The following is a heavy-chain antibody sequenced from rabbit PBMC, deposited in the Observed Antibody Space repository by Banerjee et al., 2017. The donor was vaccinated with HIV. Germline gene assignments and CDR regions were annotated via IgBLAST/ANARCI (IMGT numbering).Heavy chain of an antibody. V-gene: IGHV1S45*01. CDR1: GFTLSSRYW. D-gene: IGHD1-1*01. J-gene: IGHJ6*01. Sequence: QEQLEESGGGLVKPEGSLTLTCTASGFTLSSRYWICWVRQAPGQGLEWIACIYGSDNDDSYYASWAKGRFTISATSSTTATLQMTSLTAADTATYFCARNYLIYLDFWGPGTLVTVS. CDR3: ARNYLIYLDF. CDR2: IYGSDNDDS.